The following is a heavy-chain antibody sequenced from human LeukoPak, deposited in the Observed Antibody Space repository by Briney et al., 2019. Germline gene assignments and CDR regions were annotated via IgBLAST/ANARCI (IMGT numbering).Heavy chain of an antibody. J-gene: IGHJ3*02. Sequence: GGSLSLSCAASGFTFSSYNMNWVRQAPGKGLEWVSSISGSGTYMFYPDSVKGRFTISRDNARNSLYLQMSSLRAEDTAVYYCARDYYFASGTPHAFDIWGPGTMVTVSS. CDR2: ISGSGTYM. CDR1: GFTFSSYN. V-gene: IGHV3-21*01. D-gene: IGHD3-10*01. CDR3: ARDYYFASGTPHAFDI.